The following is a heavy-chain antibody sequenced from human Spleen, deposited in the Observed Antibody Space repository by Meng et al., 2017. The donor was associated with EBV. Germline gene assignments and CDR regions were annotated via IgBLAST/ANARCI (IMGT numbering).Heavy chain of an antibody. J-gene: IGHJ4*02. D-gene: IGHD2-2*01. Sequence: QVQLVQSGAEVKRPGASVKVSCRTSGYTLTTHAIHWVRQAPGQRLEWMGWINAANGNTKYSQQFQARLTITGDTSASTAYMELSGLSSEDTAVYYCARYFCSTISCHLDYWGQGTLVTVSS. CDR1: GYTLTTHA. CDR2: INAANGNT. CDR3: ARYFCSTISCHLDY. V-gene: IGHV1-3*01.